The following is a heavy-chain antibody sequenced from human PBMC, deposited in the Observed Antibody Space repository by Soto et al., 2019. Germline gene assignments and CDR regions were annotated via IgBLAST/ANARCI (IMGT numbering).Heavy chain of an antibody. CDR1: GFTFSSYW. J-gene: IGHJ4*01. CDR2: INPDGRSI. V-gene: IGHV3-74*01. CDR3: ARAGSYRFDY. Sequence: GGSLRLSCAASGFTFSSYWMHWFRQAPGKGLAWVSRINPDGRSISDADSAKGRFTISRDNAKNTLYLQMNSLTTEDTAVYYCARAGSYRFDYWGHGTLVTVSS. D-gene: IGHD3-10*01.